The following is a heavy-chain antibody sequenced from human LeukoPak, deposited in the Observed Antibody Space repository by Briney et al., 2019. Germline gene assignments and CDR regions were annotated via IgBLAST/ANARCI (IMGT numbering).Heavy chain of an antibody. D-gene: IGHD3-22*01. CDR3: AREGLTYDSSGSHFDY. J-gene: IGHJ4*02. Sequence: SETLSLTCSVSGYSISSGYYWGWIRQPPGKGLEWIGSIHHSGSTYYNPSLKSRVTISVDTSKNQFSLKLSSVTAADTAVYYCAREGLTYDSSGSHFDYWGQGTLVTVSS. V-gene: IGHV4-38-2*02. CDR2: IHHSGST. CDR1: GYSISSGYY.